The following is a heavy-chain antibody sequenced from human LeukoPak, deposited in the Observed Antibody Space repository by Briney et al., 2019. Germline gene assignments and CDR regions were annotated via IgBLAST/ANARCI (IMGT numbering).Heavy chain of an antibody. V-gene: IGHV3-43*02. CDR3: SKDIGGFSYAADY. CDR1: GFTFDDYA. Sequence: GSLRLSCAASGFTFDDYAMHWVRQAPGKGLEWVPLISGDGGRTYYADSVKGRFTISRDNSKNSLYLQMNSLRTEDTALFYCSKDIGGFSYAADYWGQGTLVTVSS. J-gene: IGHJ4*02. CDR2: ISGDGGRT. D-gene: IGHD5-18*01.